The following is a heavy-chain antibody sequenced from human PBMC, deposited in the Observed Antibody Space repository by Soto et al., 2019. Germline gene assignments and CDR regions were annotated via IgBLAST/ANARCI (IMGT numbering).Heavy chain of an antibody. CDR3: AKDPEDIVVVVAPNWFDP. CDR2: IYRGGGT. J-gene: IGHJ5*02. V-gene: IGHV3-53*01. Sequence: GGSLRLSCAASEFSVSNNYMSWVRQAPGKGLEWVSVIYRGGGTYYADFVKGRFTISRDNSKNTVYLQMNSLGAEDTAVYYCAKDPEDIVVVVAPNWFDPWGQGTLVTAPQ. D-gene: IGHD2-15*01. CDR1: EFSVSNNY.